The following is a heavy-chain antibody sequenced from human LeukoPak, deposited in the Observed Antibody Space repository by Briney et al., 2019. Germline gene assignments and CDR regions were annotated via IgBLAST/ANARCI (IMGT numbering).Heavy chain of an antibody. J-gene: IGHJ5*02. D-gene: IGHD3-10*01. CDR2: MNPNNGNT. CDR1: GFTFTSYD. V-gene: IGHV1-8*01. CDR3: VRDGEGVAISVNYWFDP. Sequence: ASVKVSCKASGFTFTSYDINWVRQASGQGLEWMGWMNPNNGNTGYARKFQGRVTMTRDTSISTAYMELRGLRSEDTAVYYCVRDGEGVAISVNYWFDPWGQGTLVTVSS.